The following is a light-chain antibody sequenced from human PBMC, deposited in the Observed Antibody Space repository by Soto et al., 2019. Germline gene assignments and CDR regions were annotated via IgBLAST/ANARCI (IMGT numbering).Light chain of an antibody. V-gene: IGKV1-9*01. CDR2: EAS. J-gene: IGKJ5*01. CDR3: QQLYTLPFP. CDR1: HDISTF. Sequence: DIQLTQSPSLLSASIGDRVTITCRASHDISTFLAWYQQKPGKAPKLLIYEASTLQSGVPSRFSGSGSGTEFTLTISGLLPADFAAYHCQQLYTLPFPFGQGTRLEIK.